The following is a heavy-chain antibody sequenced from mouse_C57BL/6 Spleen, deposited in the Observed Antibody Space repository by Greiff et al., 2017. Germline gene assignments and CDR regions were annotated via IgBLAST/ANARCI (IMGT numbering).Heavy chain of an antibody. Sequence: EVQVVESGEGLVKPGGSLKLSCAASGFTFSSYAMSWVRQTPEKRLEWVAYISSGGDYIYYADTVKGRFTISRDNARNTLYLQMSSLKSEDTAMYYCTKDYSNYEGFAYWGQGTLVTVSA. CDR2: ISSGGDYI. CDR1: GFTFSSYA. CDR3: TKDYSNYEGFAY. D-gene: IGHD2-5*01. V-gene: IGHV5-9-1*02. J-gene: IGHJ3*01.